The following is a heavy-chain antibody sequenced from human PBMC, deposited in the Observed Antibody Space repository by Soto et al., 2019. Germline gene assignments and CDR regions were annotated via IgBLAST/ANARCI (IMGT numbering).Heavy chain of an antibody. D-gene: IGHD3-3*01. CDR1: GGSFSGYY. V-gene: IGHV4-34*01. J-gene: IGHJ6*03. CDR3: AREKRVTIFGVVIGAYYYYYYMDV. CDR2: INHSGST. Sequence: QVQLQQWGAGLLKPSETLSLTCAVYGGSFSGYYWSWIRQPPGKGLEWIGEINHSGSTNYNPSIKSRVTISADTSKHRLSQKLSYVTAADTAVYYCAREKRVTIFGVVIGAYYYYYYMDVWGKGTPVTVSS.